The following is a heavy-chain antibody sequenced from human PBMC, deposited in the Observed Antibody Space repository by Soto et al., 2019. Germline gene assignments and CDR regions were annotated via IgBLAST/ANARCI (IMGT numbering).Heavy chain of an antibody. CDR3: AHRGPSTGYWGY. V-gene: IGHV2-5*01. J-gene: IGHJ4*02. CDR2: IYGHDDK. D-gene: IGHD3-22*01. Sequence: QINLRESGPPLVKPTQTLTLTCTFSGFSLSTSGVGVGWIRQPPGKALEWLAIIYGHDDKRYSPSLKSRLTITKDTSKNQVVLTMTSMDPVDTATYYCAHRGPSTGYWGYWGQGTLVSVSS. CDR1: GFSLSTSGVG.